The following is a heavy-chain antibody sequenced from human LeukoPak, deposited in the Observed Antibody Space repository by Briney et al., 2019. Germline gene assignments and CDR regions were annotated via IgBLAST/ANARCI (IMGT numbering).Heavy chain of an antibody. J-gene: IGHJ6*02. CDR1: GFTFSSYA. CDR3: AKGIAAAGLYYYYGMDV. Sequence: GGSLRLSCAASGFTFSSYAMSWVRQAPGKGLEWVSAISGSGGSTYYSDSVKGRFTISRDNSKNTLYLQMNSLRAEDTAVYYCAKGIAAAGLYYYYGMDVWGQGTTVTVSS. V-gene: IGHV3-23*01. D-gene: IGHD6-13*01. CDR2: ISGSGGST.